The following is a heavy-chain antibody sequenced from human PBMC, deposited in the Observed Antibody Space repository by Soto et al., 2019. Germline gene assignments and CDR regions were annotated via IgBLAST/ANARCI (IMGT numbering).Heavy chain of an antibody. CDR3: VRTRQQWLGGDS. D-gene: IGHD6-19*01. V-gene: IGHV1-3*01. Sequence: QAQLVQSGAEVKKPGASVKVSCKASGYTLSSFGIHWVRQAPGQRLEWMGWINAGNGNTKYSQKLQGRGTFSRDTSANTAYMELTSLTSEDTAVYYCVRTRQQWLGGDSWGQGSLVTVSS. CDR1: GYTLSSFG. CDR2: INAGNGNT. J-gene: IGHJ4*02.